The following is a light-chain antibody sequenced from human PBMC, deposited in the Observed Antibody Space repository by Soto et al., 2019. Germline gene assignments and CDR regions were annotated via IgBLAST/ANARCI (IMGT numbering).Light chain of an antibody. J-gene: IGLJ3*02. V-gene: IGLV2-14*01. CDR3: SSYTSSLWV. CDR1: SSDVGGYNY. Sequence: HSALTQPASVSGSPGQSITISCTGTSSDVGGYNYVSWYQQHPGKAPKLMIYDVSNRPSGVSNRFSGSKSGNTASLTISGLQAEDEADYYCSSYTSSLWVFGGGTKLTVL. CDR2: DVS.